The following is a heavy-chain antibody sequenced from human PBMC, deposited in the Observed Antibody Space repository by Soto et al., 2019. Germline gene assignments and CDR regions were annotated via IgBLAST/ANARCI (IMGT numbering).Heavy chain of an antibody. J-gene: IGHJ4*02. Sequence: GGSLRLSCAASGFTFSSYGMHWVRQAPGKGLEWVAVIWYDGSNKYYADSVKGRFTISRDNSKNTLYLQMNSLRAEDTAVYYCARDPEQISTVVTPADYWGQGTLVTVSS. CDR3: ARDPEQISTVVTPADY. CDR1: GFTFSSYG. D-gene: IGHD4-17*01. V-gene: IGHV3-33*01. CDR2: IWYDGSNK.